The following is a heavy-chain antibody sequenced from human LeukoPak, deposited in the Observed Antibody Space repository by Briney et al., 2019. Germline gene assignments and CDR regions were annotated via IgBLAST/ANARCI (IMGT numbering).Heavy chain of an antibody. Sequence: SVKVSCKASGGTFSSYAISWVRQAPGQGLEWMGGIIPIFGTANYAQKFQGRITITADESTSTAYMEVSSLRSEDTAVYYCARANQQWLVPDAFDIWGQGKLVTVSS. J-gene: IGHJ3*02. D-gene: IGHD6-19*01. CDR2: IIPIFGTA. CDR3: ARANQQWLVPDAFDI. CDR1: GGTFSSYA. V-gene: IGHV1-69*13.